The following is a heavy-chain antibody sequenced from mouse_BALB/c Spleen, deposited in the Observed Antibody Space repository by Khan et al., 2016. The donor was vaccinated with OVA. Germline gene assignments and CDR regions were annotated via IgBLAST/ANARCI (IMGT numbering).Heavy chain of an antibody. J-gene: IGHJ3*01. V-gene: IGHV1-4*01. CDR3: VRDGAYHRNDGWFAY. D-gene: IGHD2-14*01. CDR1: GYTFTSYT. CDR2: INPSNGYT. Sequence: QVQLQQSGAELARPGASVKMSCKASGYTFTSYTIHWIKKRPGQGLEWIGYINPSNGYTNYNQKLKDKATLNTDKSSTTAFLQLSSLTSDDSAVYNCVRDGAYHRNDGWFAYWGQGTLVTVSA.